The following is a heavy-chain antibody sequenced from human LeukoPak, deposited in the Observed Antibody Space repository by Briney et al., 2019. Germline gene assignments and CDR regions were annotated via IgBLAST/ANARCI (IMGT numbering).Heavy chain of an antibody. CDR3: ARDLEEYCSGGSCSLFDY. J-gene: IGHJ4*02. D-gene: IGHD2-15*01. V-gene: IGHV3-30*02. CDR2: IRYDGSNK. CDR1: GFTFSSYG. Sequence: GGSLRLSCAASGFTFSSYGMHWVRQAPGKGLEWVAFIRYDGSNKYYADSVKGRFTISRHNAKNSLYLQMNSLRAEDTAVYYCARDLEEYCSGGSCSLFDYWGQGTLVTVSS.